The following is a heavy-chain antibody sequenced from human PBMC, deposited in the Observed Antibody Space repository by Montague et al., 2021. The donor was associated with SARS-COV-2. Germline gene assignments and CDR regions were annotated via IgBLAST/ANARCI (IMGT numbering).Heavy chain of an antibody. CDR3: AGLVWFGELSSENWFDP. D-gene: IGHD3-10*01. CDR1: GGSISSSSNY. V-gene: IGHV4-39*01. Sequence: SETLSLTCTVSGGSISSSSNYWGWIRQPPGKGLEWIGSIYYSGSTYYNSSFKSRVTISVDTSKNQFSLKLNSVTAADTAVYYCAGLVWFGELSSENWFDPWGQGTLVTVSS. J-gene: IGHJ5*02. CDR2: IYYSGST.